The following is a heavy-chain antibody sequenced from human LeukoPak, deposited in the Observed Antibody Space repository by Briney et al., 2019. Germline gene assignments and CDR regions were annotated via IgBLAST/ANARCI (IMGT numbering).Heavy chain of an antibody. V-gene: IGHV4-59*08. CDR3: ARHGHYYDTSGYYSIPDF. CDR2: IYYSGST. CDR1: GGSIISYY. J-gene: IGHJ4*02. Sequence: KASETLSLTCTVSGGSIISYYWSWIRQPPGKGLEWIGYIYYSGSTNYNPSLKSRVTISVDTSKNQISLKLSSVTAADTAVYYCARHGHYYDTSGYYSIPDFWGQGTLVTVSS. D-gene: IGHD3-22*01.